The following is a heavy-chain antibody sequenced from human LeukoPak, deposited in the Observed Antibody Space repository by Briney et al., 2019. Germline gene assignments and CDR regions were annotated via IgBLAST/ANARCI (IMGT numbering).Heavy chain of an antibody. CDR2: ISSSSSYI. J-gene: IGHJ4*02. Sequence: GGSLRLSCAASGFTFSSYSMNWVRQAPGKGLEWVSSISSSSSYIYYADSVKGRFTISRDNAKNSLYLEMNSLRAEDTAVYYCASLQQGATRGLFDCWGQGTLVTVSP. D-gene: IGHD1-26*01. V-gene: IGHV3-21*01. CDR1: GFTFSSYS. CDR3: ASLQQGATRGLFDC.